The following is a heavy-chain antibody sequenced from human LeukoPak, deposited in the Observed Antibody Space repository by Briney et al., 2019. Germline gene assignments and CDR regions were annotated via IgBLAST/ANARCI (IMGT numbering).Heavy chain of an antibody. D-gene: IGHD4-17*01. CDR2: IYYSGST. CDR1: GVSIRSSSYY. Sequence: SETLSLTCTVSGVSIRSSSYYWGWIRQPPGKGLEWIGSIYYSGSTYYNPSLKSRVTISVDTSKNQFSLKLSSVTAADTAVYYCARVETPTVTYYYYYYMDVWGKGTTVTVSS. CDR3: ARVETPTVTYYYYYYMDV. V-gene: IGHV4-39*07. J-gene: IGHJ6*03.